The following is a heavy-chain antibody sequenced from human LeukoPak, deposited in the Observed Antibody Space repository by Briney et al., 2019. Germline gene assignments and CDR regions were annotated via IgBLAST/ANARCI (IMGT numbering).Heavy chain of an antibody. D-gene: IGHD2-21*02. V-gene: IGHV3-23*01. CDR2: ISDSGDKT. CDR1: GFSFSTYA. J-gene: IGHJ4*02. CDR3: VREDTPATANY. Sequence: PGGSLRLSCAASGFSFSTYAMNWVRQAPGKGLEWVSTISDSGDKTFYADSVKGRFTISRDNSKDTLFLQMHSLRPGDTAVYYCVREDTPATANYWGQGTLVTISS.